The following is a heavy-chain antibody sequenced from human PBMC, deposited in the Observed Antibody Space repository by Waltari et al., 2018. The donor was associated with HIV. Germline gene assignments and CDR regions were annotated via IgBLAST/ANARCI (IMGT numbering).Heavy chain of an antibody. Sequence: EVQLVESGGGLVQPGRSLRLSCTASGFTFGVFAMSWFRQAPGKGLEWVGFIRSKAYGGTTEYAASVKGRFTISRDDSKSIAYLQMNSLKTEDTAVYYCTNYGMDVWGQGTTVTVSS. J-gene: IGHJ6*02. CDR3: TNYGMDV. CDR2: IRSKAYGGTT. CDR1: GFTFGVFA. V-gene: IGHV3-49*03.